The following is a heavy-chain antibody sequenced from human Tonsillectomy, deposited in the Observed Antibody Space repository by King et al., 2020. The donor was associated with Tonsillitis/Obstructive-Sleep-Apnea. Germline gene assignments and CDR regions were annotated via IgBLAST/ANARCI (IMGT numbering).Heavy chain of an antibody. CDR1: GFSLSTSGVG. Sequence: ITLKESGPTLVKPTQTLTLTCTFSGFSLSTSGVGVGWIRQPPGKALEWLALIYWDDDKRYSPSLKSRLTITKDTSKNQVVLTMTNMDPVDTATYYCARAYDGNPYYTYFYRVVGGKGPAVTVSS. CDR2: IYWDDDK. CDR3: ARAYDGNPYYTYFYRVV. D-gene: IGHD4-23*01. J-gene: IGHJ6*03. V-gene: IGHV2-5*02.